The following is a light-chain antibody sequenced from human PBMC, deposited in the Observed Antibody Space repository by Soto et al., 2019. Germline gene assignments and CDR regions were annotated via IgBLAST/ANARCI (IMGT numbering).Light chain of an antibody. CDR1: QGIDNY. J-gene: IGKJ4*01. V-gene: IGKV1-17*03. CDR3: LQHRSYPLT. Sequence: DIQMTQFPYAMSGSVGDRVTITCRASQGIDNYLAWFQQKPGKVPQRLIYAASTLQSGVPSRFSGSGSGTEFTLTISSLQPEDFATYYCLQHRSYPLTFGGGTKVDIK. CDR2: AAS.